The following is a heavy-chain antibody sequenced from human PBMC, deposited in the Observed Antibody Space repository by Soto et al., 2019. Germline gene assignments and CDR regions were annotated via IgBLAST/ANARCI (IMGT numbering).Heavy chain of an antibody. J-gene: IGHJ6*02. CDR1: GYTLTDYY. D-gene: IGHD1-26*01. Sequence: QVQLVQSGAEVKKPGASLKFSCKASGYTLTDYYVHWVRQPPGQGLEWLGWINPKSGDTKYLQKFQGRVTLTRDTSISTAHMELSRLTSDDTAVYYCARSSGSYSYYGMDVWGQGTTVTVSS. CDR2: INPKSGDT. CDR3: ARSSGSYSYYGMDV. V-gene: IGHV1-2*02.